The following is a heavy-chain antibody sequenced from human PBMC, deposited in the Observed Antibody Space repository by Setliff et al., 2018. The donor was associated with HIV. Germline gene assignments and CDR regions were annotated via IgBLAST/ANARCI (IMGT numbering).Heavy chain of an antibody. D-gene: IGHD3-3*02. CDR3: AHILQDPPSHFYYYFYMDV. V-gene: IGHV2-5*02. CDR1: GFSLSSSGEG. Sequence: SGPTLVNPTQTLTLTCSFSGFSLSSSGEGVGWIRQPPGKALEWLTLIYWDDDKRYSPPLKSRLTITKDTSKNRVVLTMTNMDPVDTATYYCAHILQDPPSHFYYYFYMDVWGKGTTVTVSS. J-gene: IGHJ6*03. CDR2: IYWDDDK.